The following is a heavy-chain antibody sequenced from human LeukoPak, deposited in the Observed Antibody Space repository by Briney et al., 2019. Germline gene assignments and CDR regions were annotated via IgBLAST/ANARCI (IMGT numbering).Heavy chain of an antibody. D-gene: IGHD6-19*01. J-gene: IGHJ3*02. CDR2: IKQDGSEK. CDR1: GFTLSSYW. V-gene: IGHV3-7*01. CDR3: ARDRVYLYSSHAFDI. Sequence: GGSLRLSCAASGFTLSSYWMTWVRQAPGKGLEWVANIKQDGSEKYYVDSVKGRFTISRDNAKNSLYLQMNSLRAEDTAVYYCARDRVYLYSSHAFDIWGQGTMVTVSS.